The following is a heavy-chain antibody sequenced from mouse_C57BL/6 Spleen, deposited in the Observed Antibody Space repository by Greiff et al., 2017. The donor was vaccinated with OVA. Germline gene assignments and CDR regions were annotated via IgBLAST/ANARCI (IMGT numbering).Heavy chain of an antibody. CDR3: ARWGDC. V-gene: IGHV1-82*01. CDR1: GYAFSSSW. J-gene: IGHJ2*01. Sequence: VQLQQSGPELVKPGASVKISCKASGYAFSSSWMNWVKQRPGKGLEWIGRIYPGDGDTNYNGKFKGKATLTADKSSSTAYMQLSSLTYEDSAVYFCARWGDCWGQGTTLTVSS. CDR2: IYPGDGDT.